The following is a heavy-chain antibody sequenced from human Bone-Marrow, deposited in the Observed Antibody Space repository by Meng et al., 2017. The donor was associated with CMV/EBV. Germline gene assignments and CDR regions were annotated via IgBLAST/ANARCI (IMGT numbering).Heavy chain of an antibody. CDR2: LNPDTGAT. J-gene: IGHJ4*02. CDR3: VRGPQNGWYGEFDY. D-gene: IGHD6-19*01. CDR1: GYTFTDFY. V-gene: IGHV1-2*02. Sequence: ASVKVSCKASGYTFTDFYVHWVRQAPGQGLEWMGRLNPDTGATKYAQKFQGRVTLTRDTSSDTASMDLTRLTSDDTAVYYCVRGPQNGWYGEFDYWGQGTLVTGSS.